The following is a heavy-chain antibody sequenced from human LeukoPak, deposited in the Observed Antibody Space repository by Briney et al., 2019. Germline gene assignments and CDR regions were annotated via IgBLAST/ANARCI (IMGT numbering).Heavy chain of an antibody. J-gene: IGHJ4*02. CDR3: ARDHGGVLIRGVIDY. D-gene: IGHD3-10*01. CDR1: GFTFSTYS. CDR2: ISSSGSTR. Sequence: GALRLSCAASGFTFSTYSMNWVRQAPGKGLEWLSHISSSGSTRYYAGSVKGRFTISRDNAKNSLYLQMNSLRAEDTAVYYCARDHGGVLIRGVIDYWGQGTLVTVSS. V-gene: IGHV3-48*04.